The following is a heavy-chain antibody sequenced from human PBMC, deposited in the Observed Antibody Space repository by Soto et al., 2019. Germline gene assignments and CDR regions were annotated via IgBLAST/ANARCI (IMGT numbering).Heavy chain of an antibody. Sequence: SVKVSCKASGGTFSSYTISWVRQAPGQGLEWMGRIIPILGIANYAQKFQGRVTITADKSTSTAYMELSSLRSEDTAVYYCAALLWFGENYFDYWGQGTLVTVSS. D-gene: IGHD3-10*01. CDR3: AALLWFGENYFDY. CDR1: GGTFSSYT. J-gene: IGHJ4*02. CDR2: IIPILGIA. V-gene: IGHV1-69*02.